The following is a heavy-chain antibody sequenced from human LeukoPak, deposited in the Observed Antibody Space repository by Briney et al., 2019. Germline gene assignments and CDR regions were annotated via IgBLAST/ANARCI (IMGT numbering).Heavy chain of an antibody. CDR3: ARDTASDY. D-gene: IGHD5-18*01. CDR2: ISSSSSTI. V-gene: IGHV3-48*04. Sequence: GGSLRLSCAASGFTFSSYSMNWVRQAPGKGLEWVSYISSSSSTIYYADSVKGRFTISRDNAKNSLYLQMNSLRAEDTAVYYCARDTASDYWGQGTLVTVSS. J-gene: IGHJ4*02. CDR1: GFTFSSYS.